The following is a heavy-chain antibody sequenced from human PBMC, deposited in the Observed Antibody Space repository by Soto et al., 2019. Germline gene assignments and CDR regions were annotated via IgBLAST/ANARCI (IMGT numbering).Heavy chain of an antibody. J-gene: IGHJ4*02. Sequence: ASVKVSCKASGYTFTSYDINWVRQATGQGLEWMGWMNPNSGNTGYAQKFQGRVTITRDKSISTAYMELSSLRSEDTAVYYCARENYGDYTFDYWGQGTLVTVSS. V-gene: IGHV1-8*01. CDR2: MNPNSGNT. D-gene: IGHD4-17*01. CDR3: ARENYGDYTFDY. CDR1: GYTFTSYD.